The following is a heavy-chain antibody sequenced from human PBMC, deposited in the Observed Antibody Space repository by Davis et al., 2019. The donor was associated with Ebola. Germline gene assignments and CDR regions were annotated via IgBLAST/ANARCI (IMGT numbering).Heavy chain of an antibody. Sequence: SETLSLTCTVSGGSISTNYWSWIRQPPGKGLEWIGYMSSSGNTNYNPSLKSRVTISLDTSNNLFSLKLTSVTAADTAVYYCARGGYEGIPFDYWGQGTLVTVSS. CDR3: ARGGYEGIPFDY. D-gene: IGHD3-3*01. J-gene: IGHJ4*02. CDR1: GGSISTNY. CDR2: MSSSGNT. V-gene: IGHV4-59*08.